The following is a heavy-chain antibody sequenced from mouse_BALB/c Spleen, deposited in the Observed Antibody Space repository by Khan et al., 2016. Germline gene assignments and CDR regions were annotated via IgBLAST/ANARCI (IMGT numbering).Heavy chain of an antibody. D-gene: IGHD1-1*02. J-gene: IGHJ2*01. CDR2: IDPANANT. CDR3: TRTPYGRCDY. V-gene: IGHV14-3*02. CDR1: GFNIKDTY. Sequence: EVQLQESGAELVMPGASVKLSCTASGFNIKDTYMHWVKQRPEQGLEWIGRIDPANANTRYDPKFQGKATLTAGTSSNTAYLQLSSLTSEDTAVYYCTRTPYGRCDYWGQGTTLTVSS.